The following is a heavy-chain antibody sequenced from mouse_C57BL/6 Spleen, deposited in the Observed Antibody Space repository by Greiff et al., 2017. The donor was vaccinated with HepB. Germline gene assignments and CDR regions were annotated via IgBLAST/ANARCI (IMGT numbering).Heavy chain of an antibody. J-gene: IGHJ4*01. Sequence: QVQLQQSGPELVKPGASVKISCKASGYAFSSSWMNWVKQRPGKGLEWIGRIYPGDGDTNYNGKFKGKATLTADKSSSTAYMQLSSLTSEDSAVYFCARFGYYGSRQGYYAMDYWGQGTSVTVSS. CDR2: IYPGDGDT. D-gene: IGHD1-1*01. CDR3: ARFGYYGSRQGYYAMDY. V-gene: IGHV1-82*01. CDR1: GYAFSSSW.